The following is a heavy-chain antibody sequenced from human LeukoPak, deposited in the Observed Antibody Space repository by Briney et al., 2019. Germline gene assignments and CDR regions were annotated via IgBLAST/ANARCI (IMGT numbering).Heavy chain of an antibody. V-gene: IGHV3-74*01. Sequence: GGSLRLSCAASGSTFSRYWMHWVRQAPGKGLVWVSRVKSDGRDTIYADSVKGRFTISRDNVKNTLYLQMDSLRAEDAAVYYCTTGIGNYYYYWGQGTLVTVAS. J-gene: IGHJ4*02. D-gene: IGHD3-10*01. CDR2: VKSDGRDT. CDR1: GSTFSRYW. CDR3: TTGIGNYYYY.